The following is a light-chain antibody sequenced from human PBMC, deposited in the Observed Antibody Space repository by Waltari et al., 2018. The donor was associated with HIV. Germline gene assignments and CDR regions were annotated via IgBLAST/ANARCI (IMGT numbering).Light chain of an antibody. J-gene: IGKJ1*01. Sequence: DIHMTQSPSTLAASVGDRVTITCRASRGIGPYLAWYQQKPGKAPKLLIYKSSNLESGVPSRFSGSGSDTEFSLTISSLQPDDFATYYCQQYNSDSRTFGRGTKVEIK. CDR2: KSS. CDR3: QQYNSDSRT. CDR1: RGIGPY. V-gene: IGKV1-5*03.